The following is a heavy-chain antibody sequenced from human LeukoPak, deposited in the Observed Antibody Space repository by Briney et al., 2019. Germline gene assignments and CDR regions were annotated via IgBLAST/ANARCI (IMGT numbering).Heavy chain of an antibody. Sequence: SQTLSLTCTVSGGSISSGSYYWSWIRQPAGKGLEWIGHIYTSGSTNYNPSLKSRVTISVDTSKNQFSLKLSSVTAADTSVYSCARGNYGTFDYWGQGTLVTVSS. CDR3: ARGNYGTFDY. CDR1: GGSISSGSYY. D-gene: IGHD1-7*01. V-gene: IGHV4-61*09. CDR2: IYTSGST. J-gene: IGHJ4*02.